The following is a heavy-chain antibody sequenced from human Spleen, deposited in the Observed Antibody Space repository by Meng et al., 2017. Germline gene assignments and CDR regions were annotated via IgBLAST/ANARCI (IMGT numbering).Heavy chain of an antibody. V-gene: IGHV3-23*01. Sequence: GESLKISCAASEFTFSRYAMDWVRQAPGKGLEWVSPIGPSGGDTYYADSVKGRFTSSRDNSRNTLYLQMNSLGVEDTAVYYCLKGGLGDGYNLWGQGTLVTVSS. CDR1: EFTFSRYA. CDR2: IGPSGGDT. D-gene: IGHD5-24*01. CDR3: LKGGLGDGYNL. J-gene: IGHJ4*02.